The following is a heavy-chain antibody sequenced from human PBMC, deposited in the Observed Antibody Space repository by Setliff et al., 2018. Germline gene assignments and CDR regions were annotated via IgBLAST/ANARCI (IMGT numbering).Heavy chain of an antibody. Sequence: SETLSLTCTVSGYSISNDYFWGWIRQPPGKGLEWIGSIYHSGSTSYYPSLKSRVTISVDTSKNQFSLNLSSVTAADTAAYYCAKHRSYFDYWGQGTLVTAST. CDR2: IYHSGST. J-gene: IGHJ4*02. CDR3: AKHRSYFDY. CDR1: GYSISNDYF. V-gene: IGHV4-38-2*02.